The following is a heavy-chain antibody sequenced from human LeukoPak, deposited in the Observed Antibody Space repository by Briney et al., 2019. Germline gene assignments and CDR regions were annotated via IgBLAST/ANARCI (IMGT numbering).Heavy chain of an antibody. CDR3: ASQNYDILTGPAEYFQH. D-gene: IGHD3-9*01. J-gene: IGHJ1*01. V-gene: IGHV3-48*01. CDR2: ISSSSSTI. CDR1: GFTFSSYS. Sequence: PGGSLRLSCAASGFTFSSYSMNWVRQAPGKGLEWVSYISSSSSTIYYADSVKGRFTISRDNAKNSLYLQMNSLRADDTAVYYCASQNYDILTGPAEYFQHWGQGTLVTVSS.